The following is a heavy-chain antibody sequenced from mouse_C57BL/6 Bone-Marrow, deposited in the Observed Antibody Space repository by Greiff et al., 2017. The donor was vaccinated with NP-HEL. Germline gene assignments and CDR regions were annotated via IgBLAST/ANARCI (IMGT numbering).Heavy chain of an antibody. CDR3: ARSAMVTTRTGAMDY. D-gene: IGHD2-2*01. Sequence: EVQRVESGAELVKPGASVKLSCTASGFNIKDYYMHWVKQRTEQGLEWIGRIDPEDGETKYAPKFQGKATITADTSSNTAYLQLSSLTSEDTAVYYCARSAMVTTRTGAMDYWGQGTSVTVSS. J-gene: IGHJ4*01. V-gene: IGHV14-2*01. CDR2: IDPEDGET. CDR1: GFNIKDYY.